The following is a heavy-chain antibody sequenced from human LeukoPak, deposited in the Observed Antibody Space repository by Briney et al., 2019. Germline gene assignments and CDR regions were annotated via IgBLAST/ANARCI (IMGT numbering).Heavy chain of an antibody. V-gene: IGHV3-23*01. CDR1: GFTFSSYA. Sequence: GGSLRLSCAASGFTFSSYAMSWVRQAPGKGLEWVSAISGSGGSTYYADSVKGRFTISRDNAKNSLYLQMNSLRAEDTAVYYCARAPLWDGDYYFDYWGQGTLVTVSS. D-gene: IGHD4-17*01. CDR2: ISGSGGST. J-gene: IGHJ4*02. CDR3: ARAPLWDGDYYFDY.